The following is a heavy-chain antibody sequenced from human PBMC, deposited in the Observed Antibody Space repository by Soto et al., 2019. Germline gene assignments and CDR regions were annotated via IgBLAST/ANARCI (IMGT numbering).Heavy chain of an antibody. D-gene: IGHD2-21*01. CDR3: TTGGDAWKTGI. CDR2: VHPSGNT. CDR1: GGSFSSSPGYY. Sequence: QLQLQESGPGLVKPSETLSLTCTVSGGSFSSSPGYYCGWMRQPPGKGLEWIGTVHPSGNTYYNPSLTSRVPISKDSSMNPLSLQLTSVTAADTAIYSCTTGGDAWKTGIWGQGTLVTASS. J-gene: IGHJ4*02. V-gene: IGHV4-39*02.